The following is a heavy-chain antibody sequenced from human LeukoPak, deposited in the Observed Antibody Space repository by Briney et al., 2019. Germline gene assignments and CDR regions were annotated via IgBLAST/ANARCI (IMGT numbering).Heavy chain of an antibody. CDR2: INPSGGST. J-gene: IGHJ4*02. CDR3: ARDEDIVVVPAAILRY. D-gene: IGHD2-2*01. CDR1: GYTFTSYY. Sequence: ASVKVSCKASGYTFTSYYMHWVRQAPGQGLEWMGLINPSGGSTSYAQKFQGRVTMTRDTSTSTVYMELSSLRSEDTAVYYCARDEDIVVVPAAILRYWGQGTLVTVSS. V-gene: IGHV1-46*01.